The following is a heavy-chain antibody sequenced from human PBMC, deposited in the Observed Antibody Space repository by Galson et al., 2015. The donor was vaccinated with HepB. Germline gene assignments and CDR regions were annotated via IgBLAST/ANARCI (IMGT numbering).Heavy chain of an antibody. D-gene: IGHD3-3*01. J-gene: IGHJ6*02. CDR1: GYTFTSYD. CDR2: MNPNSGNT. Sequence: SVKVSCKASGYTFTSYDINWVRQATGQGLEWMGWMNPNSGNTGYAQKFQGRVTMTRNTSISTAYMELSSLRSEDTAVYYCARARGSETYYDFWSGAGGVYNGMDVWGQGTTVTVSS. V-gene: IGHV1-8*02. CDR3: ARARGSETYYDFWSGAGGVYNGMDV.